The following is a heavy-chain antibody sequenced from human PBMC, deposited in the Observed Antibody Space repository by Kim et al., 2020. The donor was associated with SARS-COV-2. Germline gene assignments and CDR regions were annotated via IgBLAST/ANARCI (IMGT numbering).Heavy chain of an antibody. CDR3: ARDCGDSCHDY. D-gene: IGHD4-17*01. CDR1: GFTFSTYG. V-gene: IGHV3-7*03. Sequence: GGSLRLSCAASGFTFSTYGMRWVRQAPGKGLEWVANIKQDGSEKYYVDSVKGRFTISRDNAKNSLYLQMNSLRAEDTAVYYCARDCGDSCHDYWGQGTLGTLS. CDR2: IKQDGSEK. J-gene: IGHJ4*02.